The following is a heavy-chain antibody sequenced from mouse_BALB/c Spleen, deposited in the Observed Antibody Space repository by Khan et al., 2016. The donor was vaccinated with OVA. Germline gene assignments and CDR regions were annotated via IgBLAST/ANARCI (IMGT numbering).Heavy chain of an antibody. CDR3: ARGWDWNFDD. Sequence: EVKLEESGGGLVQPGGSVKLSCVASGFTFSNYWMNWVRQSPEKGFEWVAEIRLKSNIYATHYAESVRGRFTISRDDFRSSVYLQKNNLGAEDTGVSYGARGWDWNFDDWGEGTTVTVSS. V-gene: IGHV6-6*02. D-gene: IGHD3-3*01. J-gene: IGHJ1*01. CDR2: IRLKSNIYAT. CDR1: GFTFSNYW.